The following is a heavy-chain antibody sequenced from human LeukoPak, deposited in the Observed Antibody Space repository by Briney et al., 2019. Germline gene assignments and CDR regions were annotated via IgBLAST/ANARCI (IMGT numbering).Heavy chain of an antibody. CDR2: MSSSDDGR. Sequence: GGSLRLSCAASGFTFSSYSMNWVRQAPGKGLEWVSAMSSSDDGRYYAASVRGRFTISRDTSRSTLYLQMNSLRSEDTAIYYCAREGRGVPGAIAAVKGFDYWGQGTLVTVSS. J-gene: IGHJ4*02. CDR1: GFTFSSYS. V-gene: IGHV3-23*01. D-gene: IGHD6-13*01. CDR3: AREGRGVPGAIAAVKGFDY.